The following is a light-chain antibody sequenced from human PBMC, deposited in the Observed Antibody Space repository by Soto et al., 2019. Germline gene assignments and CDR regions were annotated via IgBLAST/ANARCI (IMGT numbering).Light chain of an antibody. CDR1: SSDVGGYNY. V-gene: IGLV2-14*01. Sequence: QSALTQHASVSGSPGQSITISCTGTSSDVGGYNYVSWYQQHPGKAPKLMIFDVSNRPSGVSNRFSGSKSGNTASLTISGLQAEDEAVYYCSSYTSSSTLIGGRTKQTVL. CDR3: SSYTSSSTL. CDR2: DVS. J-gene: IGLJ2*01.